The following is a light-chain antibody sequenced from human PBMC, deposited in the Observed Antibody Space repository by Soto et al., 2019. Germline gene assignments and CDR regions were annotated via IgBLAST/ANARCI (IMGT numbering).Light chain of an antibody. CDR3: QSYDSSVI. CDR1: SSNIGAGYD. J-gene: IGLJ2*01. Sequence: QLVLTQPPSVSGAPGQRVTISCTGTSSNIGAGYDVHWYQQLPGTAPKLLIYDNNNRPSGVPDRFSGSKSGTSASLAITGLQAEDEADYYCQSYDSSVIFGGGTKVTGL. CDR2: DNN. V-gene: IGLV1-40*01.